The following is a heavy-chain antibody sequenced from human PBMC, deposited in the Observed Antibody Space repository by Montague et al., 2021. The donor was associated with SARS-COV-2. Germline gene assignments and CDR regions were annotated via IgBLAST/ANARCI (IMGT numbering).Heavy chain of an antibody. V-gene: IGHV4-59*01. CDR3: ARAPVAHITIFGVVTSFDY. J-gene: IGHJ4*02. Sequence: SETLSLTCTVSGGSISSYYWSWIRQPPGKGLEWIGYIYYSGSTNYNPSLKGRATISVDTSKNQFSLKLSSVTAADTAVYYCARAPVAHITIFGVVTSFDYWGQGTLVTVSS. CDR1: GGSISSYY. D-gene: IGHD3-3*01. CDR2: IYYSGST.